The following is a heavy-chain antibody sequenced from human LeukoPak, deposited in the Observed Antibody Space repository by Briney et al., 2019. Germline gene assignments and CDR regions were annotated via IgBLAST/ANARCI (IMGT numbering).Heavy chain of an antibody. D-gene: IGHD2-15*01. CDR2: ISYDGCNK. V-gene: IGHV3-30-3*01. J-gene: IGHJ4*02. Sequence: GGSLRLSCAASGFTFSSYAMHWVRQAPGKGLEWVAVISYDGCNKYYADSVKGRFTISRDNSKNTLYLQMNSLRAEDTAVYYCARGVPAKLGYCSGGSCYSFDYWGQGTLVTVSS. CDR1: GFTFSSYA. CDR3: ARGVPAKLGYCSGGSCYSFDY.